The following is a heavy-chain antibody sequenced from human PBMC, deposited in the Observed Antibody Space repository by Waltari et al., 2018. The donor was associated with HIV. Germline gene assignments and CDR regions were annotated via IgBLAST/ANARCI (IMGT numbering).Heavy chain of an antibody. Sequence: QLQLKESGTGLVKPSENLYLTCTVSGDSISSSSYYWGWIRQPPGKGLEWIGSIYYSGSTYYNPSLKSRVTISVDTSKNQFSLKLSSVTAADTAVYYCASLREEITHWGQGTLVTVSS. D-gene: IGHD4-17*01. V-gene: IGHV4-39*01. CDR2: IYYSGST. CDR3: ASLREEITH. CDR1: GDSISSSSYY. J-gene: IGHJ4*02.